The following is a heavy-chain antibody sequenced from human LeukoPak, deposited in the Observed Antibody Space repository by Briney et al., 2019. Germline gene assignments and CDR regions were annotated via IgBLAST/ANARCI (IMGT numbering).Heavy chain of an antibody. CDR2: LNSDGSST. CDR3: ARDISDAFDI. J-gene: IGHJ3*02. D-gene: IGHD3-9*01. CDR1: GFTFSTYW. V-gene: IGHV3-74*01. Sequence: PGGSLRLSCAASGFTFSTYWMHWVRQAPGKGLVWVSCLNSDGSSTSYADSVKGRFTISRDNAKSTLYLQMNSLRAEDTAVYYCARDISDAFDIWGQGTMVTVSS.